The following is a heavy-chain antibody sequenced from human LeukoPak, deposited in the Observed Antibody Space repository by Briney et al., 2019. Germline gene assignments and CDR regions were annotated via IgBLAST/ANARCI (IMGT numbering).Heavy chain of an antibody. Sequence: IPGGSLRLSCAASGFTCSNAWMSWARQAPGKGLEWVGSIKSKTDGGTTDYAAPVKGRFTISRDDSKNTLYLQMNSLKTEDTAVYYCTTAGIQLQYYYAFDIWGQGTMVTVSS. CDR3: TTAGIQLQYYYAFDI. CDR1: GFTCSNAW. CDR2: IKSKTDGGTT. J-gene: IGHJ3*02. D-gene: IGHD5-18*01. V-gene: IGHV3-15*01.